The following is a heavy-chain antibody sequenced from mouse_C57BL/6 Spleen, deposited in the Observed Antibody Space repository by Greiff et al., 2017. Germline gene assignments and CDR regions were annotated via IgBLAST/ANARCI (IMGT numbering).Heavy chain of an antibody. CDR2: ISDGGSYT. D-gene: IGHD2-3*01. CDR3: ARGTYDCYPSYAMDY. CDR1: GFTFSSYA. J-gene: IGHJ4*01. Sequence: EVMLVESGGGLVKPGGSLKLSCAASGFTFSSYAMSWVRQTPEKRLEWVATISDGGSYTYYPDNVKGRFTISRDNAKNNLYLQMSHLKSEDTAMYYCARGTYDCYPSYAMDYWGQGTSVTVSS. V-gene: IGHV5-4*03.